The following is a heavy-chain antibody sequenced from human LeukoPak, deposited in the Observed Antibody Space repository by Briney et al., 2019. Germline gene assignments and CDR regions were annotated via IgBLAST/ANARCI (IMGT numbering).Heavy chain of an antibody. V-gene: IGHV1-18*01. J-gene: IGHJ4*02. CDR3: ARMETPAYSGSYYWPQYY. CDR2: ISAYNGNT. CDR1: GYTFTSYG. Sequence: GASVKVSCKASGYTFTSYGISWVRQAPGQGLEWMGWISAYNGNTNYAQKLQGRVTMTTDTSTSTAYTELRSLRSDDTAVYYCARMETPAYSGSYYWPQYYWGQGTLVTVSS. D-gene: IGHD1-26*01.